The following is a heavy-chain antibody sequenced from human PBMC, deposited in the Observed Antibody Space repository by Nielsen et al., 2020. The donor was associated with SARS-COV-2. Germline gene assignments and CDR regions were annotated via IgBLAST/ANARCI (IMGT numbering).Heavy chain of an antibody. J-gene: IGHJ6*02. CDR3: AKDRGDYDFWSGHSGAFGGMDV. CDR2: ISWDGGST. V-gene: IGHV3-43*01. CDR1: GFTFDDYT. Sequence: GGSLRLSCAASGFTFDDYTMHWVRQAPGKGLEWVSLISWDGGSTYYADSVKGRFTISRDNSKNSLYLQMNSLRTEDTALYYCAKDRGDYDFWSGHSGAFGGMDVWGQGTTVTVSS. D-gene: IGHD3-3*01.